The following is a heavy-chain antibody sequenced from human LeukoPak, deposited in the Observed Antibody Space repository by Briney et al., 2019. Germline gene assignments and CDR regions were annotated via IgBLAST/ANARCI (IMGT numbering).Heavy chain of an antibody. V-gene: IGHV4-59*01. CDR2: IYYSGST. Sequence: SETLSLTCIVSGGSISSYYWSWIRQPPGKGLEWIGFIYYSGSTIYNPSLKSRVTISLDTSKNQFSLNLSSVTAADTAVYYCARQSDNHYYVVDVWGQGTTVTVSS. J-gene: IGHJ6*02. CDR3: ARQSDNHYYVVDV. CDR1: GGSISSYY. D-gene: IGHD1-1*01.